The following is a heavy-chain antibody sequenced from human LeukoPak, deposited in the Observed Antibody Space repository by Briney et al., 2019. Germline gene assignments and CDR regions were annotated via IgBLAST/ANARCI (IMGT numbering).Heavy chain of an antibody. Sequence: SQTLSLTCTVSGGSISSGSYYWSWIRQPAGKGLEWIGRIYTSGSTNYNPSLKSRVTISVDTSKNQFSLKLSSVTAADTAVYYCARVLLSDTVMADYWGQGTLATVSS. CDR3: ARVLLSDTVMADY. CDR1: GGSISSGSYY. CDR2: IYTSGST. D-gene: IGHD5-18*01. J-gene: IGHJ4*02. V-gene: IGHV4-61*02.